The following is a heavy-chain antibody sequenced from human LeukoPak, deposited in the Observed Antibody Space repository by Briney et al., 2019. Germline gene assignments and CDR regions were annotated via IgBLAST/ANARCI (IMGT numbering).Heavy chain of an antibody. D-gene: IGHD3-22*01. V-gene: IGHV4-30-4*01. Sequence: SETLSLTCTVSGGSISSSSYYWTWIRQPPGKGLEWIAYIYYTGSTYYNPSLKSRVTVSVDTSKSQFSLKMTSLTAADTAVYYCARDNYDSSGYYEHALDLWGQGTMVTVSS. CDR2: IYYTGST. CDR1: GGSISSSSYY. J-gene: IGHJ3*01. CDR3: ARDNYDSSGYYEHALDL.